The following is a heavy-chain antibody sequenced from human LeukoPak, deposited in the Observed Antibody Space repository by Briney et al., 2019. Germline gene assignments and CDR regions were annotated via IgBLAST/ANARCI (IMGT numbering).Heavy chain of an antibody. CDR1: GFTFSSYG. Sequence: GRSLRLSCAASGFTFSSYGMHWVRQAPGKGLEWVAVISYDGSNKYYADSVKGRFTISRDNSKNTLYLQMNSLRAEDTAVYYCAKDQYSGYDYFDYWGQGTLVTVSS. CDR2: ISYDGSNK. D-gene: IGHD5-12*01. J-gene: IGHJ4*02. V-gene: IGHV3-30*18. CDR3: AKDQYSGYDYFDY.